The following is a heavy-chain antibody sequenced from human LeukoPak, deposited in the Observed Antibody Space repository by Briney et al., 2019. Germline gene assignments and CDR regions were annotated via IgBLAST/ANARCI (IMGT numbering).Heavy chain of an antibody. V-gene: IGHV6-1*01. Sequence: SQTLSLTCAISGDSVSSNSAAWNWIRQSPSRGLEWLGRTYYRSKWYNDYAVSVKSRITTNPDASKNQFSLQLNSVTPEDTAVYYCARGIGPEYYFDYWGQGTLVTVSS. CDR2: TYYRSKWYN. CDR3: ARGIGPEYYFDY. D-gene: IGHD2-15*01. J-gene: IGHJ4*02. CDR1: GDSVSSNSAA.